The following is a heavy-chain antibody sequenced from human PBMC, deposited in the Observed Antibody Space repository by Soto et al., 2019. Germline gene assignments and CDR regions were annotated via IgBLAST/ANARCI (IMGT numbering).Heavy chain of an antibody. CDR1: GYTFTAYY. Sequence: GASVKVSCKASGYTFTAYYVHWVRQAPGQGLEWMGWINPYTGDTNYAQKFQGRVTMTRDTSINTAYMEVRRLTSYDTAVYYCVRQQDRGIMAAGFDHWGQGTLVTVS. CDR3: VRQQDRGIMAAGFDH. V-gene: IGHV1-2*02. J-gene: IGHJ4*02. D-gene: IGHD1-26*01. CDR2: INPYTGDT.